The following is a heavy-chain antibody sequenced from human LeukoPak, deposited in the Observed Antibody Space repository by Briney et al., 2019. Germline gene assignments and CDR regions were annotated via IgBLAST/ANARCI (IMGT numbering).Heavy chain of an antibody. CDR3: ARVNWNYGNWFDP. J-gene: IGHJ5*02. D-gene: IGHD1-7*01. Sequence: GGSLRLSCAASGFSFSDYAMSWVRQAPARGPEWVSRINSDGSSTSYADSVKGRFTISRDNAKNTLYLQMNSLRAEDTAVYYCARVNWNYGNWFDPWGQGTLVTVSS. V-gene: IGHV3-74*01. CDR1: GFSFSDYA. CDR2: INSDGSST.